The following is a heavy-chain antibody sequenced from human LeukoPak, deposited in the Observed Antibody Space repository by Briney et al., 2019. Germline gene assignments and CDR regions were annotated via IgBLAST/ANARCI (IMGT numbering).Heavy chain of an antibody. CDR2: TYYRGST. V-gene: IGHV4-39*01. CDR3: TSAGSYWVDS. J-gene: IGHJ4*02. CDR1: GGSISSSSYY. Sequence: SETLSLTCTVSGGSISSSSYYWGWIRQPPGKGLKWIGSTYYRGSTYYNPSLESRVSISVDTSKNQFSLKLSSVTAADVAVYYCTSAGSYWVDSWGQGTLVTVSS. D-gene: IGHD3-10*01.